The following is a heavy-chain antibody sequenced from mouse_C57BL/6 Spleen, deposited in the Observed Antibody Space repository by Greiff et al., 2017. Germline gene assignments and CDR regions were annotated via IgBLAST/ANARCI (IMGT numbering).Heavy chain of an antibody. D-gene: IGHD2-5*01. V-gene: IGHV1-55*01. CDR1: GYTFTSYW. CDR2: IYPGSGST. CDR3: ARGSYYSNYVFDV. J-gene: IGHJ1*03. Sequence: VQLQQPGAELVKPGASGKMSCKASGYTFTSYWITWVKQRPGQGLEWIGDIYPGSGSTNYNEKFKSKATLTVDTSSSTAYMQLSSLTSEDSAVYYCARGSYYSNYVFDVWGTGTTVTVSS.